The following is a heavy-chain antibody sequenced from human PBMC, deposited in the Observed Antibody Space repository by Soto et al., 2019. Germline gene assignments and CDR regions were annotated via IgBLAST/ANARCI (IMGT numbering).Heavy chain of an antibody. CDR1: GGSISSNGYY. CDR3: ARQPLYHSDSSPYHGDH. V-gene: IGHV4-39*01. D-gene: IGHD3-22*01. Sequence: QLQLQESGPGLVKPSETLSLTCTVSGGSISSNGYYWCWIRQPPGKGLEWIASISYGGVTSYNPYLKSRVTISVDTSKNQFAQKLSSVTAADTAVYYCARQPLYHSDSSPYHGDHWGQGTLVTVSS. J-gene: IGHJ4*02. CDR2: ISYGGVT.